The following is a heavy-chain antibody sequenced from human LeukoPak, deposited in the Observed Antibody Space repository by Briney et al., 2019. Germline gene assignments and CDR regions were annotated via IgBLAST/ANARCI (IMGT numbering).Heavy chain of an antibody. V-gene: IGHV4-4*07. Sequence: PSETLSLTCTVSGGSISSYYWSWLRQPAGKGLEWIVRIYTSGSTNYNPSLKSRVTMSVDTSKKQFSLKLSSVTAADTAVYYCAREYGYYDFWSGYYREVSYNWFDPWGQGTLVTVSS. CDR2: IYTSGST. CDR1: GGSISSYY. J-gene: IGHJ5*02. CDR3: AREYGYYDFWSGYYREVSYNWFDP. D-gene: IGHD3-3*01.